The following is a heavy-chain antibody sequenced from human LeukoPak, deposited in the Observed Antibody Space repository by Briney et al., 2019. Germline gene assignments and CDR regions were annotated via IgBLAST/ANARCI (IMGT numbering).Heavy chain of an antibody. V-gene: IGHV3-7*01. CDR3: ARGLRWCDY. CDR2: IRHDGSEK. Sequence: GGSLRLSCAASGFTFSSNWMNWVRQAPGKGLEWVANIRHDGSEKYYVESVKGRFTISRDNAKNSLYLQMNSLRAEDTAVYYCARGLRWCDYWGQGTLVTVSS. J-gene: IGHJ4*02. CDR1: GFTFSSNW. D-gene: IGHD2-21*01.